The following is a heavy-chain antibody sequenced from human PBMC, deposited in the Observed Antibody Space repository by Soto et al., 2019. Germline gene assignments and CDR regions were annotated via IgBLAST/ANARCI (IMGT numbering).Heavy chain of an antibody. D-gene: IGHD3-16*01. CDR3: AREDALYYESRLF. CDR1: GFTFSSFE. CDR2: ISSNGVTK. V-gene: IGHV3-48*03. J-gene: IGHJ4*02. Sequence: GGSLRLSCAASGFTFSSFEMNWVRQAPGKGLEWISYISSNGVTKFYADSVKDRFSISRDNSKNSVHLQLRSLRVEDTAIYYCAREDALYYESRLFWGRGTQVTVSS.